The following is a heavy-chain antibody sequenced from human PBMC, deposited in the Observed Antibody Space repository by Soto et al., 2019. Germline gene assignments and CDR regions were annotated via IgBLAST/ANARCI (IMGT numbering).Heavy chain of an antibody. J-gene: IGHJ6*02. CDR3: AHATQLVRVSYYYGMDV. V-gene: IGHV2-5*02. Sequence: QITLKESGPTLVKPTQTLTLTCTFSGFSLSTSGVGVGWIRQPPGKALEWLALIYWDDDKRYSPSLKSRLTITKDTSKNQVVLTLTNIDPVDTATYYCAHATQLVRVSYYYGMDVWGQGTTVTVSS. CDR1: GFSLSTSGVG. D-gene: IGHD6-13*01. CDR2: IYWDDDK.